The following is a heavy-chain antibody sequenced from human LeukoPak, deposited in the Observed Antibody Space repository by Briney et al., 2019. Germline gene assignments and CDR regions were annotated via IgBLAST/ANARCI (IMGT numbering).Heavy chain of an antibody. CDR3: AHIPQSGWGHDYGDY. J-gene: IGHJ4*02. Sequence: SGPTLVKLTQTLTLLCSFSGSSFHRSEMGVGWIRQPPGKALEWLAVFYWDDDRRYSPSLKSRLTVTKDTSKNQVVLTMTNMHPVDTATYYCAHIPQSGWGHDYGDYWGQGTLVTVSS. D-gene: IGHD5-12*01. CDR2: FYWDDDR. CDR1: GSSFHRSEMG. V-gene: IGHV2-5*02.